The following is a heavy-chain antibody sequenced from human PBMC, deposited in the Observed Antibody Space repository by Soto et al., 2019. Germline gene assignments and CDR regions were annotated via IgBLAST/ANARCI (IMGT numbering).Heavy chain of an antibody. CDR2: VTISPSSM. CDR1: GFTFSGFS. CDR3: AREADFASSGYVLDY. Sequence: EVQLVESGGGLVKPGGSLRLSCAASGFTFSGFSMNWVRQAQGKGLEGVSSVTISPSSMFYADSVKGRFTISRDDAKDSLFLQMNSLRADDTAVYYCAREADFASSGYVLDYWGLGTLVTVSS. J-gene: IGHJ4*02. D-gene: IGHD3-22*01. V-gene: IGHV3-21*02.